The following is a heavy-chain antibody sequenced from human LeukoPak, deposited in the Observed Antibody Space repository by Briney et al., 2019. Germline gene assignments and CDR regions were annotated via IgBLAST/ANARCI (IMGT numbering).Heavy chain of an antibody. V-gene: IGHV4-59*01. CDR2: IYYSGST. J-gene: IGHJ4*02. CDR3: AREGKDSSGPTGNDY. CDR1: GGSISSYY. D-gene: IGHD3-22*01. Sequence: SETLSLTCTVSGGSISSYYWSWIRQPPGKGLEWIGYIYYSGSTNYNPSLKSRVTISVDTSKNQFSLKLSSVTAADTAVYYCAREGKDSSGPTGNDYWGQGTLVTVSS.